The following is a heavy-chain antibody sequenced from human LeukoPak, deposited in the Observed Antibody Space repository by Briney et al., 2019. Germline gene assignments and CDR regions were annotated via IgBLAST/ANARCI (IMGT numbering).Heavy chain of an antibody. CDR2: INSDGSTT. CDR1: GFPFSSYW. D-gene: IGHD2-15*01. V-gene: IGHV3-74*01. Sequence: QPGGSLRLSCPASGFPFSSYWMHWVRQAPGKGLVWVSRINSDGSTTTYADSVKGRFTISRDNAKNTLYLQMNSLRAEDTAVYYCARDLLKGEEYGMDVWGQGTTVTVSS. J-gene: IGHJ6*02. CDR3: ARDLLKGEEYGMDV.